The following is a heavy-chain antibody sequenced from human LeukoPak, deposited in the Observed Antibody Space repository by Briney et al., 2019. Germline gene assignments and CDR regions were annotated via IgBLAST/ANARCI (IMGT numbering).Heavy chain of an antibody. V-gene: IGHV3-43*01. J-gene: IGHJ4*02. CDR2: SSMDGVNT. CDR3: VKGRRRGYAYGTLES. CDR1: GFTFDYYT. Sequence: GGSLRLSCAASGFTFDYYTMYWVRQGPEKGLEWVSLSSMDGVNTFYADSVKGRFTISRDNNKNSLYLQMNGLRTDDTGLYYCVKGRRRGYAYGTLESWGQGTLVTVSS. D-gene: IGHD5-18*01.